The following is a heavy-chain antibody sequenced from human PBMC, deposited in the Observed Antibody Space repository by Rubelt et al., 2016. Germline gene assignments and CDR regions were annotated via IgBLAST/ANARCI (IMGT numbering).Heavy chain of an antibody. J-gene: IGHJ6*02. D-gene: IGHD2-2*01. CDR1: GSTFTRNG. Sequence: QVQLVQSGAEVKKPGASVKVSCKASGSTFTRNGFSWVRQAPGQGLEWMGGISAYNGNTKYAQNLQGRVTMTKDTSTSTAYMELRSLRSDDTAVYYCARGGDCSSTSCSYYYYGMDVWGQGTTVTVSS. CDR3: ARGGDCSSTSCSYYYYGMDV. V-gene: IGHV1-18*01. CDR2: ISAYNGNT.